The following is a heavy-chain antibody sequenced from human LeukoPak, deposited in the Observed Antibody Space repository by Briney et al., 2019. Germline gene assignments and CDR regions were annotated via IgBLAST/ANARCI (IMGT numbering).Heavy chain of an antibody. CDR2: IYYGGST. Sequence: PSETLSLTCTVSGSSISNSGYYWGWIRQPPGKGLEWIGNIYYGGSTYYNPSLKSRVTISVDTSKNQFSLKLSSVTAADTAVYYCAKTYYYDPFDFWGQGTLVTVSS. V-gene: IGHV4-39*01. CDR1: GSSISNSGYY. D-gene: IGHD3-22*01. J-gene: IGHJ4*02. CDR3: AKTYYYDPFDF.